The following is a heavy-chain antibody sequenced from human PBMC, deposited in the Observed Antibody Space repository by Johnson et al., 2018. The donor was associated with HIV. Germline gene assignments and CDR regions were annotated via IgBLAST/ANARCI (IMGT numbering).Heavy chain of an antibody. CDR3: AREKQWLVRGGRAFDI. D-gene: IGHD6-19*01. V-gene: IGHV3-9*01. Sequence: VQLVESGGGLVQPGRSLRLSCAASGFTFDDYAMHWVRQAPGKGLEWVSGISWNSGSIGYADSVKGRFTISRDNSKNTLYLQMNSLRAEDTAVYYCAREKQWLVRGGRAFDIWGQGTMVTVSS. CDR1: GFTFDDYA. CDR2: ISWNSGSI. J-gene: IGHJ3*02.